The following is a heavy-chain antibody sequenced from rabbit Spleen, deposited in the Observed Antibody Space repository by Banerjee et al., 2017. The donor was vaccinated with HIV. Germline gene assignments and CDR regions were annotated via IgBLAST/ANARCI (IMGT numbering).Heavy chain of an antibody. Sequence: QQLVESGGGLVKPGASLTLTCKASGFDFSSGYDMCWVRQAPGKGLEWVGCIFTGNVKTYYASWAKGRFTISKTSSTTVTLQMTRVTAADTATYFCARDLPEIIGWNFGFWGPGTLVTVS. CDR1: GFDFSSGYD. J-gene: IGHJ3*01. CDR2: IFTGNVKT. CDR3: ARDLPEIIGWNFGF. D-gene: IGHD1-1*01. V-gene: IGHV1S40*01.